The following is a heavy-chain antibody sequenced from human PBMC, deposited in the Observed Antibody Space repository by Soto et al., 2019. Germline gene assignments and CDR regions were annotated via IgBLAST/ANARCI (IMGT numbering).Heavy chain of an antibody. V-gene: IGHV1-3*01. CDR1: GYTFTSYA. CDR2: INAGNGNT. CDR3: ARARAAAGSYYFDY. D-gene: IGHD6-13*01. Sequence: ASVKVSCKASGYTFTSYAMHWVRQAPGQRLEWMGWINAGNGNTKYSQKFQGRVTITRDTSASTAYMELSSLRSEDTAVYYCARARAAAGSYYFDYWGQGTLVTVSS. J-gene: IGHJ4*02.